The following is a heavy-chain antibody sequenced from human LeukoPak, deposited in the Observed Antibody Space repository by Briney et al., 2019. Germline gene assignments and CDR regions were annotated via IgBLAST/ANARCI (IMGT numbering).Heavy chain of an antibody. CDR2: IYYSGST. CDR1: GGSISSHY. J-gene: IGHJ4*02. Sequence: SETLSLTCTVSGGSISSHYWSWIRQPPGKGLEWIGYIYYSGSTNYNPSLKSRVTISVDTSKNQFSLKLSSVTAADTAVYYCARDRGYYYFDYWGQGTLVTVSS. V-gene: IGHV4-59*11. CDR3: ARDRGYYYFDY. D-gene: IGHD3-22*01.